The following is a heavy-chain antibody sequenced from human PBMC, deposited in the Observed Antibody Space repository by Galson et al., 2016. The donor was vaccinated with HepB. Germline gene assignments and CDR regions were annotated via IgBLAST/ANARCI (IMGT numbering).Heavy chain of an antibody. J-gene: IGHJ5*02. D-gene: IGHD3-10*01. CDR2: IYYTEST. CDR3: ARGGDYSGSGSHRP. Sequence: LSLTCTVSGGSVSGASYFWSWIRQPPGKGLEWIGDIYYTESTNYNPSLKSRVTISVDTSKNQFSLKLSSMAAADTAVYYCARGGDYSGSGSHRPWGQGSLVTVSS. V-gene: IGHV4-61*01. CDR1: GGSVSGASYF.